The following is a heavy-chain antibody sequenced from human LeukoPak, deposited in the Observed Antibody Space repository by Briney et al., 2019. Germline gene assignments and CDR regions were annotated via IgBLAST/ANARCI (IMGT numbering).Heavy chain of an antibody. V-gene: IGHV3-23*01. CDR1: GFTFSNSA. D-gene: IGHD3-3*02. CDR2: ISGSGGTT. Sequence: GGSLRLSCAASGFTFSNSAMSWVRQAPGKGLEWVSGISGSGGTTYYADSVKGRFTISRDNSKNTVYLQMNSLRAEDTAVYYCAKEGSLIGFLEWHDIWGQGTMVTVSS. J-gene: IGHJ3*02. CDR3: AKEGSLIGFLEWHDI.